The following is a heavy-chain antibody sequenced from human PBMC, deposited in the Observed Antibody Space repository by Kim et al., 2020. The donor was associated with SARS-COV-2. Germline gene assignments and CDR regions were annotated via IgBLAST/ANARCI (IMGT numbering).Heavy chain of an antibody. CDR1: GSSIGIGYY. V-gene: IGHV4-38-2*02. D-gene: IGHD6-13*01. CDR3: ARMAISGWFNFDV. CDR2: ISHTGNT. Sequence: SETLSLTCTVSGSSIGIGYYWAWIRQPPGRGLEWIGSISHTGNTYSNPSLRGRISISVDTSKRQFSLNVTSVTAADTAVYSCARMAISGWFNFDVWGQGTMVTVSS. J-gene: IGHJ3*01.